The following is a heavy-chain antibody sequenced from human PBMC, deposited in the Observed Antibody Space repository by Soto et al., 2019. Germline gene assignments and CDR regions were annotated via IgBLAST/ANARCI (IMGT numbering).Heavy chain of an antibody. CDR3: AQARTVSIVVVPAFHFDY. CDR2: IRGSGGST. CDR1: GFTFSSYA. J-gene: IGHJ4*02. D-gene: IGHD2-2*01. V-gene: IGHV3-23*01. Sequence: GGSLRLSCAASGFTFSSYAMSWVRQAPGKGLEWVSAIRGSGGSTYYADSVKGRFTISRDNSKNTLYLQMNSLRAEDTAVYYCAQARTVSIVVVPAFHFDYWGQGTLVTVSS.